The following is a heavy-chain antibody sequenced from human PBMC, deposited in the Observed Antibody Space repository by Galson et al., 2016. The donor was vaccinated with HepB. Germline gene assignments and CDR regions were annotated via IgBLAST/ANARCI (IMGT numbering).Heavy chain of an antibody. Sequence: QSGAEVKKPGESLKISCKCSGYNFTSHWIGWVRRRPGKGLEWMGIIFPADSDIRISPSLQGQVTISADRSITTAYLQWNSLTSPDTGMYYCVRRAGTTWGLDNWGQGTLVTVAS. CDR3: VRRAGTTWGLDN. CDR2: IFPADSDI. D-gene: IGHD1-1*01. CDR1: GYNFTSHW. J-gene: IGHJ4*02. V-gene: IGHV5-51*01.